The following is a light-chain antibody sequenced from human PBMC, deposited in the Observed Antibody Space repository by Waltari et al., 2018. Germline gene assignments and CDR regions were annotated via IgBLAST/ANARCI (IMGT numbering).Light chain of an antibody. Sequence: QSVLTQPPSASGPPGPGVTISCSGSFSNLIVNSVHWYQHLPGTAPNLLIYRNTQRPSGVPDRFSGSKSGTSASLAISGLRSEDEADYYCTTYDDNLRRWVFGGGTKVTVL. J-gene: IGLJ3*02. CDR1: FSNLIVNS. V-gene: IGLV1-47*01. CDR3: TTYDDNLRRWV. CDR2: RNT.